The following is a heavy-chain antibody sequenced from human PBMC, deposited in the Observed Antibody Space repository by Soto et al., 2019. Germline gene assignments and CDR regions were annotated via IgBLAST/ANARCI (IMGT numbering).Heavy chain of an antibody. Sequence: SETLSLTCAVYGGSFSAYYWSWIRQPPGKGLEWIGEISHSGSTNYNPSLKSRVTISVDTSKNQFSLKLSSVTAAYMAVYYCARLGGYYNAFDPWRQGTLITVSS. CDR1: GGSFSAYY. CDR2: ISHSGST. D-gene: IGHD3-22*01. J-gene: IGHJ5*02. V-gene: IGHV4-34*01. CDR3: ARLGGYYNAFDP.